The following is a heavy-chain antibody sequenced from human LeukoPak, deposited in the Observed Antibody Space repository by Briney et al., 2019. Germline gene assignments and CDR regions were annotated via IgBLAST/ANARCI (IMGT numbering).Heavy chain of an antibody. CDR1: GGFIASYS. J-gene: IGHJ4*02. CDR2: IYTSGGS. D-gene: IGHD3-22*01. CDR3: ARGPSGYYYG. Sequence: SETLFLTCTVSGGFIASYSWSWIRQPAGKGLEWFGRIYTSGGSDYNPSLKSRVTMSLDTSKNQFYLKMTSVTAADTAVYYCARGPSGYYYGWGQGILVTVSS. V-gene: IGHV4-4*07.